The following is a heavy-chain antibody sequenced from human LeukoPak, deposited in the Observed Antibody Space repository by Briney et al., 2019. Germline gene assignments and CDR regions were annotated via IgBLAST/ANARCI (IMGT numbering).Heavy chain of an antibody. D-gene: IGHD3-9*01. J-gene: IGHJ4*02. CDR2: ISGSGGST. V-gene: IGHV3-23*01. Sequence: GGSLRLSCAASGFTFSSYAMSWVRQAPGKGLEWVSVISGSGGSTYYADSVKGRFTISRDNSKNTLYLQMNSLRAEDTAVYYCAKGGVGIYYDILTGDFDYWGQGTLVTVSS. CDR3: AKGGVGIYYDILTGDFDY. CDR1: GFTFSSYA.